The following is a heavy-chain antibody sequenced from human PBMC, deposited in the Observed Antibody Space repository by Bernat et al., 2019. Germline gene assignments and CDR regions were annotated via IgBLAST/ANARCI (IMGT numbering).Heavy chain of an antibody. J-gene: IGHJ6*02. Sequence: QVQLVESGGGVVQPGRSLRLSCAASGFTFSSYGMHWVRQAPGKGLEWVAVIYSGGSTYYADSVKGRFTISRDNSKNTLYLQMNSLRAEDTAVYYCASRTVVPRLDYYYYGMDVWGQGTTVTVSS. CDR3: ASRTVVPRLDYYYYGMDV. CDR1: GFTFSSYG. V-gene: IGHV3-NL1*01. D-gene: IGHD4-23*01. CDR2: IYSGGST.